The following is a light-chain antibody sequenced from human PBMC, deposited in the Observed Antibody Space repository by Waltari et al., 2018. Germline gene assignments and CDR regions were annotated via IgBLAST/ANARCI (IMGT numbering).Light chain of an antibody. J-gene: IGLJ3*02. CDR1: RSDIGTSAY. CDR2: EVT. V-gene: IGLV2-14*01. Sequence: QSALTQPASVSGSPGQSITISCTGTRSDIGTSAYVCWHQQYPGKAPKVIIYEVTNRPAGVSNRVPASKAGNTASLTISGLQAEDEADYYCSSFTTSNTWVFGGGTALTVL. CDR3: SSFTTSNTWV.